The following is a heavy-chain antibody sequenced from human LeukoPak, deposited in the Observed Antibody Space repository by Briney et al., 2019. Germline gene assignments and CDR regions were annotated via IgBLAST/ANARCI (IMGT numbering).Heavy chain of an antibody. J-gene: IGHJ4*02. CDR1: GFTFDDYA. CDR2: ISWNSGNI. Sequence: PGRSLRLSCAVSGFTFDDYAMHWVRQAPGKGLEWVSGISWNSGNIGYADSVKGRFTISRDNAKNSLYLQMNSLRAEDTALYYCAKGTGYSSTWYFDYWGQGTLVTVSS. V-gene: IGHV3-9*01. D-gene: IGHD6-13*01. CDR3: AKGTGYSSTWYFDY.